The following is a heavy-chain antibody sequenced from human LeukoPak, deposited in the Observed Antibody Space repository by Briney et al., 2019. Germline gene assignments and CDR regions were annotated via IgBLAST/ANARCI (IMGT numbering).Heavy chain of an antibody. D-gene: IGHD1-26*01. J-gene: IGHJ4*02. CDR2: INHSGST. Sequence: SETLSLTCAVYGGPFSGYYWSWIRQPPGKGLEWIGEINHSGSTNYNPSLKSRVTISVDTSKNQFSLKLSSVTAADTAVYYCARHGGGGATTNWGQGTLVTVSS. CDR3: ARHGGGGATTN. V-gene: IGHV4-34*01. CDR1: GGPFSGYY.